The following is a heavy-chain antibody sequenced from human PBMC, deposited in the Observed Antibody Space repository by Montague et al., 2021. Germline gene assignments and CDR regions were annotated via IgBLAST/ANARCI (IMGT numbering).Heavy chain of an antibody. J-gene: IGHJ4*02. CDR1: GFSLNTRAVG. V-gene: IGHV2-5*01. Sequence: PALVKPTQTLTLTCNFSGFSLNTRAVGVGWIRQPPGKALEWLALIYWNDDKRYSPSLKSRLTITRDTSTNQVVLTMTHADPVDTATYYCARHNSGGYSDFDYWGQGTLVTVSS. CDR2: IYWNDDK. D-gene: IGHD6-19*01. CDR3: ARHNSGGYSDFDY.